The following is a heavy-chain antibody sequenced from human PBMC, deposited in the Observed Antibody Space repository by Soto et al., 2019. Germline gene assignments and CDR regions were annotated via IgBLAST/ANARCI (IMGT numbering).Heavy chain of an antibody. CDR3: ARHRWKVLMVYH. D-gene: IGHD2-8*01. V-gene: IGHV4-39*01. Sequence: NPSETLSLTCTVSGGSISSSSYYWGWIRQPPGKGLEWIGSIYYSGSTYYNPSLKSRVTISVDTSKNQFSLKLSSVTAADTAVYYCARHRWKVLMVYHWGQGTLVTVSS. CDR1: GGSISSSSYY. CDR2: IYYSGST. J-gene: IGHJ4*02.